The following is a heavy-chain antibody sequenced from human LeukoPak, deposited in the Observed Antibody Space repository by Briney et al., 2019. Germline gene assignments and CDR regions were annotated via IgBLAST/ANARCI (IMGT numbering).Heavy chain of an antibody. J-gene: IGHJ6*02. CDR2: ISSSGSTI. CDR3: ARDDYGSGSYYADYYYGMDV. CDR1: GFTFSSYE. Sequence: PGGSLRLSCAASGFTFSSYEMNWVRQAPGKGLEWVSYISSSGSTIYYADSVKGRSTISRDNAKNSLYLQMNSLRAEDTAVYYCARDDYGSGSYYADYYYGMDVWGQGTTVTVSS. D-gene: IGHD3-10*01. V-gene: IGHV3-48*03.